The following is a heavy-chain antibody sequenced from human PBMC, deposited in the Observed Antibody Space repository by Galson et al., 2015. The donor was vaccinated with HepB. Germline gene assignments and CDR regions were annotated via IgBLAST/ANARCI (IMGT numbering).Heavy chain of an antibody. J-gene: IGHJ4*02. CDR3: ARDLSLPGIAAAGIPLDY. V-gene: IGHV6-1*01. Sequence: CAISGDSVSSNSAAWNWIRQSPSRGLEWLGRIYYRSKWYNDYAVSVKSRITINPDTSKNQFSLQLNFVTPEDTAMYYCARDLSLPGIAAAGIPLDYWGQGTLVTVSS. CDR2: IYYRSKWYN. CDR1: GDSVSSNSAA. D-gene: IGHD6-13*01.